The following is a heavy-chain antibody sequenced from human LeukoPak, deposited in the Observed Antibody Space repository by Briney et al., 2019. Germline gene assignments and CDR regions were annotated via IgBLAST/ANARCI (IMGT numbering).Heavy chain of an antibody. J-gene: IGHJ4*02. CDR1: RYTFTDYY. D-gene: IGHD6-13*01. Sequence: ASVKISCKASRYTFTDYYMHWVQQAPGKGLEWMGRVDPEDGETIYAEKFQGRVTITADTSTDTAYMEVSSLRSEDTAVYYCATGQQQNPDYWGQGTLVTVSS. V-gene: IGHV1-69-2*01. CDR2: VDPEDGET. CDR3: ATGQQQNPDY.